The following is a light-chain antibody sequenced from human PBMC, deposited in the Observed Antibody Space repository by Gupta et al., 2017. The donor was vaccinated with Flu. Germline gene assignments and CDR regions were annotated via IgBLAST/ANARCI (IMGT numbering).Light chain of an antibody. Sequence: ITISCTGTNSDIGAFDYVSWYQQHPGKAPNLIIYAVSRRPSGVSYRFSGSKSGNTASLTIAGLQAEDEAHYFCNSFTSSTTPGVFGGGTKLTVL. V-gene: IGLV2-14*01. J-gene: IGLJ3*02. CDR1: NSDIGAFDY. CDR2: AVS. CDR3: NSFTSSTTPGV.